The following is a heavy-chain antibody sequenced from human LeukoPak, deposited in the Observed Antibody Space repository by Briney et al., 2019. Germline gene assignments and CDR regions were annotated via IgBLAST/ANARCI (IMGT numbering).Heavy chain of an antibody. V-gene: IGHV1-2*02. CDR1: GSVFSDFY. Sequence: ASVKVSCKASGSVFSDFYFNWVRQAPGRGLEWVGWINPHSRATHYAQRFRGRVTMEASISTGYMELNSLTSDDTAVYYCVTTSVTHTRDPWGQGTLVTVSS. D-gene: IGHD5/OR15-5a*01. J-gene: IGHJ5*02. CDR3: VTTSVTHTRDP. CDR2: INPHSRAT.